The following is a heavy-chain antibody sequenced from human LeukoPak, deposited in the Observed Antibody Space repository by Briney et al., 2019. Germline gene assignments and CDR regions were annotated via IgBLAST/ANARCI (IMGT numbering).Heavy chain of an antibody. CDR3: ASEWELFY. D-gene: IGHD1-26*01. V-gene: IGHV3-48*01. J-gene: IGHJ4*02. CDR2: ISSSSSTI. CDR1: GFTFSSYS. Sequence: QPGGSLRLSCAASGFTFSSYSMNWVRQAPGKGLEWVSYISSSSSTIYYADSVKGRFTISRDNAKNSLYLQMNSLRAEDTAVYYCASEWELFYWGQGTLVTVSS.